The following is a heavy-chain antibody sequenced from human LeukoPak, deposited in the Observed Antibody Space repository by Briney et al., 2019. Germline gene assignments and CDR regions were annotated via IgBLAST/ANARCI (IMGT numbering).Heavy chain of an antibody. CDR3: ARFGWELLGAFDI. CDR1: GFTFSSYR. V-gene: IGHV3-7*02. CDR2: IKQDGSEK. D-gene: IGHD1-26*01. J-gene: IGHJ3*02. Sequence: GGSLRLSCAASGFTFSSYRMSWVRQAPGKGLEWVANIKQDGSEKYYVDSVKGRFTISRDNAKNSLYLQMNSLRAEDTAVYYCARFGWELLGAFDIWGQGTMVTVSS.